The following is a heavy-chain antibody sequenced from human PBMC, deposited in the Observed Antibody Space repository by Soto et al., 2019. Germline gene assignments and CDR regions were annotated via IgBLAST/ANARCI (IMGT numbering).Heavy chain of an antibody. CDR3: SRVTTVVGGDLDY. CDR1: GFTFSTYS. Sequence: EVQLVESGGGLVKPGGSLRLSCAASGFTFSTYSMNWVRQAPGKGLEWVSRINGDGTSTSYADSVKGRFTISRDNAKNTVYLQRISLGASDTAVDYCSRVTTVVGGDLDYWGQGTLVTVSS. V-gene: IGHV3-74*02. CDR2: INGDGTST. J-gene: IGHJ4*02. D-gene: IGHD1-1*01.